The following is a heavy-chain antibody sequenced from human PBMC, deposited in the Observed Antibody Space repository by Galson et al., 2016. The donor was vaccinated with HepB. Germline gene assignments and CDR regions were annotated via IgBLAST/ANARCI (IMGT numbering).Heavy chain of an antibody. CDR1: GFSLTTRGVG. J-gene: IGHJ4*02. D-gene: IGHD3-10*01. Sequence: PALVKPTQTLTLTCTFSGFSLTTRGVGVAWIRQPPGKALEWLAIVYWDDDKRYTPSLKNRVTLTKDTSRNQVVLKLSNMDPVDTGTYFCARESYGSGNDVFDYWGQGTPVTVSS. V-gene: IGHV2-5*02. CDR2: VYWDDDK. CDR3: ARESYGSGNDVFDY.